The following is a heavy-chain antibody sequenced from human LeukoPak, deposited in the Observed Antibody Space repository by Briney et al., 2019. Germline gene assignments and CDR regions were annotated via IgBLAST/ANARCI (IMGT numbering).Heavy chain of an antibody. Sequence: GGSLRLSCAASGFPFSNAWMSWVRQAPGKRLEWVGRIKSKNDGGTTDYAAPVKGRFTISRDDSKNTLYLQMNSLKTEDTAVYYCTTGTGTTWDYYYYYMDVCGKGTTVTVSS. CDR2: IKSKNDGGTT. CDR1: GFPFSNAW. D-gene: IGHD1-7*01. V-gene: IGHV3-15*01. CDR3: TTGTGTTWDYYYYYMDV. J-gene: IGHJ6*03.